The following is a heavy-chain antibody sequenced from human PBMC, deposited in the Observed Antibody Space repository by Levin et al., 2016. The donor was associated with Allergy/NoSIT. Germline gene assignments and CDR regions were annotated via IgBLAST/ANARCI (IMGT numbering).Heavy chain of an antibody. CDR3: ARRPPRIGCSGGSCYLIRGSGFDY. Sequence: WIRQPPGKGLEWIGSIYYSGSTYYNPSLKSRVTISVDTSKNQFSLKLSSVTAADTAVYYCARRPPRIGCSGGSCYLIRGSGFDYWGQGTLVTVSS. V-gene: IGHV4-39*01. D-gene: IGHD2-15*01. CDR2: IYYSGST. J-gene: IGHJ4*02.